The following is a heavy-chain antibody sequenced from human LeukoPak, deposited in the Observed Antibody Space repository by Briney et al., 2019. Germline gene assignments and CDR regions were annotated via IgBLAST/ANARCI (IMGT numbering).Heavy chain of an antibody. J-gene: IGHJ5*02. Sequence: SSETLSLTCAVYGGSFSGYYWSWIRQSPGKGLEWIGSIYYSGNTYYTPSLRSRVIISVDTSKNQFSLKLSSVTAADTAVYYCARHSGGVTGTTDWFDPWGQGTLVTVSS. V-gene: IGHV4-34*01. CDR2: IYYSGNT. D-gene: IGHD1-14*01. CDR1: GGSFSGYY. CDR3: ARHSGGVTGTTDWFDP.